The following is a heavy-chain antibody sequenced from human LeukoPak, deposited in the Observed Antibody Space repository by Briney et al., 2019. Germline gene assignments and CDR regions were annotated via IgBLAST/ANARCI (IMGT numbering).Heavy chain of an antibody. Sequence: GGSLRLSCAASGFTFSSYSMNWVRQAPGKGLEWVSSISSSSSTIYYADSVKGRFTISRDNAKNSLYLQMNSLRAEDTAVYYCARTHHCSSTSCPPYYYYMDVWGKGTTVTVSS. CDR3: ARTHHCSSTSCPPYYYYMDV. CDR1: GFTFSSYS. J-gene: IGHJ6*03. CDR2: ISSSSSTI. V-gene: IGHV3-48*01. D-gene: IGHD2-2*01.